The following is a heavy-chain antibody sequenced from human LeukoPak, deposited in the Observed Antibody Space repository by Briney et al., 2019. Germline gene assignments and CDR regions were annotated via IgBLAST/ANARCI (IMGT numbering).Heavy chain of an antibody. J-gene: IGHJ4*02. CDR3: ARTYYYDSSGGIMYYFDY. Sequence: GESLKISCKGSGYSFTSYWIGWVRQMPGKGLEWMGIIYPGDSDTRYSPSFQGQVTISADKSISTAYLQWSSLKASDTAMYYCARTYYYDSSGGIMYYFDYWGQGTLVTVSS. CDR1: GYSFTSYW. CDR2: IYPGDSDT. D-gene: IGHD3-22*01. V-gene: IGHV5-51*01.